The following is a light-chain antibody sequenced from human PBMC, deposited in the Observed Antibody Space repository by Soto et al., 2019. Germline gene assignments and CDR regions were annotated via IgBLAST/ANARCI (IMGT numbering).Light chain of an antibody. J-gene: IGKJ1*01. Sequence: DIQMTQSPSTLSASVGDRVTITCRASQSVSNWLAWYQQKPGKAPKLLIYTASSLESGVPSRFSGSGSGTEFTLTISSLHPDDFAIYYCQQYDSWTFGQGTKVEIK. CDR1: QSVSNW. V-gene: IGKV1-5*03. CDR2: TAS. CDR3: QQYDSWT.